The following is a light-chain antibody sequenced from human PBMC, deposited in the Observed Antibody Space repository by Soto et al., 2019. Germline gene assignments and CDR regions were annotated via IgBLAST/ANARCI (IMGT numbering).Light chain of an antibody. CDR1: QSISSW. V-gene: IGKV1-5*01. Sequence: DIQMTQSPSTLSASVGDRVTITCRASQSISSWLAWNQQKPGKAPKLLIYDASSLERGVPSRFSGSGSGTDFTLTISSLQPEDFATYYCQQSYSTPITFGQGTRLEIK. CDR3: QQSYSTPIT. J-gene: IGKJ5*01. CDR2: DAS.